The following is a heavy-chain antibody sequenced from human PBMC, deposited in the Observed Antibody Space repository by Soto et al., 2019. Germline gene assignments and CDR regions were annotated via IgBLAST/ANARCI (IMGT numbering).Heavy chain of an antibody. Sequence: QVHLVQSGAEVKKPGASVKASCKASGYIFINYYIHWVRQAPGQGLEWIGIINPNGGSTNYAQKFGGRVSMGRDTSTSTVYMDLSSLRSDDTAVYYCARDLAAADYWGQGTLVTVSS. CDR3: ARDLAAADY. CDR1: GYIFINYY. V-gene: IGHV1-46*01. J-gene: IGHJ4*02. CDR2: INPNGGST. D-gene: IGHD6-13*01.